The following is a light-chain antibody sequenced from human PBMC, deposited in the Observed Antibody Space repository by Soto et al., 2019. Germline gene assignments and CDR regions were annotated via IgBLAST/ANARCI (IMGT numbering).Light chain of an antibody. CDR3: QQYGSTPRT. J-gene: IGKJ1*01. CDR2: DAS. CDR1: QSVTTY. Sequence: EIVMTQSPATLSVSPGERATLSCRASQSVTTYLAWYQQKPGQAPRLLIYDASTRATGIPARFSGSGSGTDFTLTISRLEPEDFAVYYCQQYGSTPRTFGQGTKVDIK. V-gene: IGKV3-20*01.